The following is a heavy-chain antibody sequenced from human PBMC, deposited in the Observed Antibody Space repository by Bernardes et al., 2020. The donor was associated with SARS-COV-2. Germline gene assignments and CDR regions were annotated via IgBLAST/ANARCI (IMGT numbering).Heavy chain of an antibody. Sequence: GGSLRLSCAASGFSFSDYWMHWVRQAPGKGLMWVSRINGGGSSVNYADSVKGRFTISRDNSKNTLYLQMNSLRAEDTAVYYCAREGDLGYFDYWGQGTLVTVSS. CDR2: INGGGSSV. CDR1: GFSFSDYW. D-gene: IGHD3-22*01. J-gene: IGHJ4*02. CDR3: AREGDLGYFDY. V-gene: IGHV3-74*01.